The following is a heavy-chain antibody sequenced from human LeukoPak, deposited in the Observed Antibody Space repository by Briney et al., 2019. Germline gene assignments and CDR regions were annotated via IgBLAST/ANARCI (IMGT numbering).Heavy chain of an antibody. Sequence: SQTLSLTCTVSGGSISSGSYYWSWIRQPAGKGLEWIGRIYTRGSTNYNPSLKSRVTISVDTSKNQFSLKLSSVNAGATAVSYCERANVHYFDYWGKGTLVTVSP. J-gene: IGHJ4*02. CDR1: GGSISSGSYY. CDR3: ERANVHYFDY. D-gene: IGHD4/OR15-4a*01. V-gene: IGHV4-61*02. CDR2: IYTRGST.